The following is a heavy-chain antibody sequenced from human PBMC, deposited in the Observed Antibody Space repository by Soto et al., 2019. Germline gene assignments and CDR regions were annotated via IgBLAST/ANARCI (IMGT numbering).Heavy chain of an antibody. V-gene: IGHV4-30-4*01. CDR3: ARGRYCLTGRCFPNWFDS. CDR2: IYKSATT. CDR1: GDSISSVDYF. J-gene: IGHJ5*01. D-gene: IGHD2-15*01. Sequence: SETLSLTCSVSGDSISSVDYFWAWIRQPPGQALEYIGYIYKSATTYYNPSFESRVAISLDTSKSQFSLNVTSVTAADTAVYFWARGRYCLTGRCFPNWFDSWGQGTLVTVSS.